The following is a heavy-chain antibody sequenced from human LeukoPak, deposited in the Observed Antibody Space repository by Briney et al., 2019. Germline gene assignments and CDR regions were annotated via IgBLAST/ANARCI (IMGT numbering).Heavy chain of an antibody. Sequence: SETLSLTCAVYGGSFSGYYWSWIRQPPGKGLEWIGEINHSGSTNYNPSLKSRVTISVDTSKNQFSLKLSSVTAADTAVYYCARGRIAAAGILRVSGWFDPWGQGALVTVSS. J-gene: IGHJ5*02. D-gene: IGHD6-13*01. CDR1: GGSFSGYY. CDR3: ARGRIAAAGILRVSGWFDP. CDR2: INHSGST. V-gene: IGHV4-34*01.